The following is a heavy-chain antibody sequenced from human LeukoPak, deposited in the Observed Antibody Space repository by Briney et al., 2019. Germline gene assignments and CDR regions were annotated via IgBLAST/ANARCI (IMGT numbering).Heavy chain of an antibody. CDR3: LRHHDL. Sequence: GGSLRLSCAASGFTFSSYAMSWVRQAPGKGLEWVASTQPDGGAQYYLDSVRGRFTISRDNAKNSLYLQMNSLRAADTAVYYCLRHHDLWGQGTLVTVSS. CDR2: TQPDGGAQ. V-gene: IGHV3-7*01. CDR1: GFTFSSYA. D-gene: IGHD3-3*01. J-gene: IGHJ4*02.